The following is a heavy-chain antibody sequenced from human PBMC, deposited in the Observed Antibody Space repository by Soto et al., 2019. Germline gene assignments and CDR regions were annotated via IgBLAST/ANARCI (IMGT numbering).Heavy chain of an antibody. J-gene: IGHJ4*02. V-gene: IGHV1-18*01. Sequence: ASVKVSCKASGYTFTSYGISWVRQAPGQGLEWMGWISAYNGNTNYAQKLQGRVTMTTDTSTSTAYMELRSLRSDDTAVYYCAREASNWNYVAYFDYWGQGTLVTVSS. D-gene: IGHD1-7*01. CDR1: GYTFTSYG. CDR3: AREASNWNYVAYFDY. CDR2: ISAYNGNT.